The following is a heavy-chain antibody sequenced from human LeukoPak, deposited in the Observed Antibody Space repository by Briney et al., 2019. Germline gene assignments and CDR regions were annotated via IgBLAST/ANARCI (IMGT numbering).Heavy chain of an antibody. CDR1: GFTFSSYW. J-gene: IGHJ1*01. V-gene: IGHV3-21*01. Sequence: PGGSLRLSCAASGFTFSSYWMSWVRRASGKGLEWVSSISSSSSYIYYADSVKGRFTISRDNAKNSLYLQMNSLRAEDTAVYYCARDPPSFQHWGQGTLVTVSS. CDR3: ARDPPSFQH. CDR2: ISSSSSYI.